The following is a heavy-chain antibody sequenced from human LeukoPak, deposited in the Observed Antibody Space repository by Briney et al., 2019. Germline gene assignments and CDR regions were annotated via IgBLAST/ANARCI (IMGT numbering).Heavy chain of an antibody. D-gene: IGHD3-9*01. J-gene: IGHJ4*02. CDR2: ISGSGGST. V-gene: IGHV3-23*01. CDR1: GFTFSSYA. CDR3: AKALGFHYDILTGYID. Sequence: GGSLRLSCAASGFTFSSYAMSWVRQAPGKGLEWVSAISGSGGSTYYADSVKGRFAISGDNSKNTLYLQMNSLRAEDTAVYYCAKALGFHYDILTGYIDWGQGTLVTVSS.